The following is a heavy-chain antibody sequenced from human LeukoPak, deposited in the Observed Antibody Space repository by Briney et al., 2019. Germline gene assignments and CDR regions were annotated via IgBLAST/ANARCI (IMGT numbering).Heavy chain of an antibody. Sequence: SETLPLTCTVSGGSISSYYWSWIRQPPGKGLEWIGYIYYSGSTNYNPSLKSRVTISVDTSKNQFSLKLSSVAAADTAVYYCARAPAFDIWGQGTMVTVSS. CDR2: IYYSGST. CDR1: GGSISSYY. J-gene: IGHJ3*02. V-gene: IGHV4-59*01. CDR3: ARAPAFDI.